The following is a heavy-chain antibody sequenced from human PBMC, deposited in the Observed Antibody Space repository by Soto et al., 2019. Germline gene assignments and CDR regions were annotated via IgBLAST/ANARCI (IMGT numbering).Heavy chain of an antibody. CDR1: GFTFSSYS. Sequence: GGSLRLSCAASGFTFSSYSMNWVRQAPGKGLEWVSYISSSSSTIYYADSVKGRFTISRDNAKNSLYLQMNSLRAEDTAVYYCARVSGGSFVLMVYAKPKPPDYWGQGTLVTVSS. V-gene: IGHV3-48*01. CDR3: ARVSGGSFVLMVYAKPKPPDY. CDR2: ISSSSSTI. D-gene: IGHD2-8*01. J-gene: IGHJ4*02.